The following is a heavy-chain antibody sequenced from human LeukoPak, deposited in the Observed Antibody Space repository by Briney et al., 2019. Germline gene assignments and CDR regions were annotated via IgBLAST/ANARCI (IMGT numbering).Heavy chain of an antibody. D-gene: IGHD2-15*01. J-gene: IGHJ4*02. CDR3: ARDKKGSCCYDF. CDR1: GDSISGYY. CDR2: AYHSGST. Sequence: SETLSLTCAVSGDSISGYYWSWIRQPPGKGLEWIGFAYHSGSTTRNPSLESRVTISVDTSTNQVSLRLSSVTAADTAVYYCARDKKGSCCYDFWGQGTLVTVSS. V-gene: IGHV4-59*01.